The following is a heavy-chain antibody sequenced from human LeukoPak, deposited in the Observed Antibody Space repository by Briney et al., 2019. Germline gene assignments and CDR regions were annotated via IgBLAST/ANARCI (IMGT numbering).Heavy chain of an antibody. D-gene: IGHD6-19*01. CDR2: ISTSSSYI. CDR3: ARQQWLDGAYYFDH. J-gene: IGHJ4*02. V-gene: IGHV3-21*01. CDR1: GFTFDDYA. Sequence: GRSLRLSCAASGFTFDDYAMHWVRQAPGKGLEWVSFISTSSSYIYYADSVRGRFTISRDNAKNSLYLQMNSLRAEDTAVYYCARQQWLDGAYYFDHWGQGTLVTVSS.